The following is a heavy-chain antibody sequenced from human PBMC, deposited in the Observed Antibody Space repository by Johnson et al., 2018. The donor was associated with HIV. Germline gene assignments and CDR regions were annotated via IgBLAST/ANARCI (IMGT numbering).Heavy chain of an antibody. CDR1: GFTFSSYW. Sequence: VQLVESGGGVVQPGRSLRLSCAASGFTFSSYWMSWVRQAPGKGLEWVANIKQDGSEKYYVDSVNGRFTISRDNAKNSLSLQMTSLRAEDTAVYYWSREVVAGEGAGALDIWGQGTMVTVSS. D-gene: IGHD2-15*01. CDR3: SREVVAGEGAGALDI. CDR2: IKQDGSEK. V-gene: IGHV3-7*01. J-gene: IGHJ3*02.